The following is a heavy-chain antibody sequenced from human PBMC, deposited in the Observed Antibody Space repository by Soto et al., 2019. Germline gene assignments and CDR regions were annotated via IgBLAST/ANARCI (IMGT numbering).Heavy chain of an antibody. CDR2: IYPGDSDT. CDR1: RYSFTSYW. J-gene: IGHJ5*02. V-gene: IGHV5-51*01. D-gene: IGHD3-3*01. CDR3: ARLKDGFGVVISGKNWFDP. Sequence: PGESLKISCKGSRYSFTSYWIGWVRQMPGKGLEWMGIIYPGDSDTRYSPSFQGQVTISADKSISTAYLQWSSLKASDTAMYYCARLKDGFGVVISGKNWFDPWGQGTLVTVSS.